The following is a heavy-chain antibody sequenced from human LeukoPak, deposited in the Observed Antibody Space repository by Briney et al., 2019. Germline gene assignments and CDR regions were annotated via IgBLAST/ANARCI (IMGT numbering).Heavy chain of an antibody. Sequence: GGSLRLSCSASGFTFSSYAMHWVRQAPGKGLEYVSAISSNGGSTYYADSVKGRFTISRDNSKNTLYLQMNSLRAEDTAVYYCAKGRKWELPFDYWGQGTLVTVSS. CDR3: AKGRKWELPFDY. D-gene: IGHD1-26*01. J-gene: IGHJ4*02. CDR1: GFTFSSYA. CDR2: ISSNGGST. V-gene: IGHV3-64*04.